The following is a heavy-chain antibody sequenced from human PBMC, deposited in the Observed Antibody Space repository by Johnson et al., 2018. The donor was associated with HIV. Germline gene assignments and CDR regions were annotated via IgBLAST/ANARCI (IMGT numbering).Heavy chain of an antibody. V-gene: IGHV3-20*04. J-gene: IGHJ3*02. CDR3: ARDRKYSSGWKDAFDI. CDR2: INWNGGST. Sequence: VLLVESGGGVVRPGGSLRLSCAASGFTFDDYGMSWVRQAPGKGLEWVSGINWNGGSTGYADSVKGRFTISRDNAKNSLYLQMNSLRAEDTALYYCARDRKYSSGWKDAFDIWGQGTMVTVSS. D-gene: IGHD6-19*01. CDR1: GFTFDDYG.